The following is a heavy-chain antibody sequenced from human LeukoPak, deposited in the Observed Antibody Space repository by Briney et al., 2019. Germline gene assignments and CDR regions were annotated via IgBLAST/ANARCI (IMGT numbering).Heavy chain of an antibody. J-gene: IGHJ1*01. Sequence: PGGSLRLSCAASGFTFSSYSMNWVRQAPGKGLEWVSSISSSSYYIYHADSVKGRFTISRDNAKNSLYLQMNSLRAEDTAVYYCARDEEEGYCSSTNCYPQYFQHWGQGTLVTVSS. V-gene: IGHV3-21*01. CDR2: ISSSSYYI. CDR3: ARDEEEGYCSSTNCYPQYFQH. D-gene: IGHD2-2*01. CDR1: GFTFSSYS.